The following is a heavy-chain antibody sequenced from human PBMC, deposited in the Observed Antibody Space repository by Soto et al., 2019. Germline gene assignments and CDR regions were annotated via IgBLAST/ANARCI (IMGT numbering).Heavy chain of an antibody. J-gene: IGHJ4*02. CDR2: IDPSDSYT. Sequence: PGESLKISCQGSGYSFTSYWITWVRQTPGKGLEWMGRIDPSDSYTNYSPSFQGHVTFSVDKSFSTAYLQWSSLKASDTAMYYCARLPYSSGWYQLDFWGQGTLVTVSS. D-gene: IGHD6-13*01. V-gene: IGHV5-10-1*01. CDR1: GYSFTSYW. CDR3: ARLPYSSGWYQLDF.